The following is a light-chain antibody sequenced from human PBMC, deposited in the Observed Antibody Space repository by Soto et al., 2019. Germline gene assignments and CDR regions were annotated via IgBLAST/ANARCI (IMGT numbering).Light chain of an antibody. J-gene: IGLJ1*01. CDR2: EAS. Sequence: QSALTKPASVSGPPGRWITISCPETSVDVGSHKLVSWYQQYPGKAPKLIIFEASKRPSGVSNRFSGSKSGSTASLTISGLQAEDEADYYCCSNAGGSTYVFGTGTKVTVL. CDR3: CSNAGGSTYV. V-gene: IGLV2-23*01. CDR1: SVDVGSHKL.